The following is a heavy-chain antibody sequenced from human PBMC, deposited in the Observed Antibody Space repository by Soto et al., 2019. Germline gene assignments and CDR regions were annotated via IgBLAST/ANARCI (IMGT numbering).Heavy chain of an antibody. J-gene: IGHJ5*02. CDR3: ARDRGSTWMYKWFDP. V-gene: IGHV4-30-4*01. Sequence: SETLSLTCTVSGDSINSADYYWSWIRQSPGKGLEWIGHIYYSGSTYYTPSLRSRVTISIDTSKNQFSLKMTSVTAADTAVYYCARDRGSTWMYKWFDPWGQGTQVTVSP. CDR2: IYYSGST. CDR1: GDSINSADYY. D-gene: IGHD6-13*01.